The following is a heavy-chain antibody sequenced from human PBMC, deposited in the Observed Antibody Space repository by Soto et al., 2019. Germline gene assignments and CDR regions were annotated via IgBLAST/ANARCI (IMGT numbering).Heavy chain of an antibody. CDR2: INTGKDDT. Sequence: AASVQVSCKASGHSFTPYVLHWVRPAPGQRPEWMGMINTGKDDTKHSQSLEGRVSITSEPSAPTAYMELSSLTSEDTVVYLGARQFLPLSSSWPEYFQYWGQGTLVT. D-gene: IGHD6-13*01. V-gene: IGHV1-3*04. J-gene: IGHJ1*01. CDR1: GHSFTPYV. CDR3: ARQFLPLSSSWPEYFQY.